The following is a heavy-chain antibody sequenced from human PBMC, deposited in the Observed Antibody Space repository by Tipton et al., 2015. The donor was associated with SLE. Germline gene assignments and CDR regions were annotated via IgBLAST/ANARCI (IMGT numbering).Heavy chain of an antibody. CDR3: AREDFGEAFDI. Sequence: SLRLSCAASGFTFSAYEMNWVRQAPGKGLEWVSYISSSGSTVYYADSVKGRFTISRDNAKNSLYLQMSSLRAEDTAVYYCAREDFGEAFDIWGQGTMVTVSP. D-gene: IGHD2/OR15-2a*01. V-gene: IGHV3-48*03. J-gene: IGHJ3*02. CDR1: GFTFSAYE. CDR2: ISSSGSTV.